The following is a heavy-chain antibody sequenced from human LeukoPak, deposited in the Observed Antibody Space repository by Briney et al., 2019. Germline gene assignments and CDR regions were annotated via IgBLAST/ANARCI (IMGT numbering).Heavy chain of an antibody. V-gene: IGHV1-69*13. Sequence: VKVSCKASGGTFSSYAISWVRQAPGQGLEWMGGIIPIFGTANYAQKFQGRVTITADESTSTAYMELSSLRSEDTAVYYCARVAAVTYYYYYMDVWGKGTTVTVCS. J-gene: IGHJ6*03. CDR2: IIPIFGTA. D-gene: IGHD2-15*01. CDR3: ARVAAVTYYYYYMDV. CDR1: GGTFSSYA.